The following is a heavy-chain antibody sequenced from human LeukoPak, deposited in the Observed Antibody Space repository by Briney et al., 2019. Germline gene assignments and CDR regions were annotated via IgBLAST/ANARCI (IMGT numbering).Heavy chain of an antibody. V-gene: IGHV3-53*01. D-gene: IGHD3-10*01. CDR1: GFTVSSNY. J-gene: IGHJ6*02. Sequence: GGSLRLSCAASGFTVSSNYMSWVRQAPGKGLEWVSVIYSGGSTYYADSVKGRFTISRDNSKNTLYLQMNSLRAEDTAVYYCARAPMVRGVIRYYYGMDVWGQGTTVTVSS. CDR3: ARAPMVRGVIRYYYGMDV. CDR2: IYSGGST.